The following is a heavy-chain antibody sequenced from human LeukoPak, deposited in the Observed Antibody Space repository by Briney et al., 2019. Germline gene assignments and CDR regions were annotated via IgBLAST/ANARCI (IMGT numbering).Heavy chain of an antibody. D-gene: IGHD1-26*01. CDR3: ARTLVGGTNWFDP. CDR2: INRDGNEK. CDR1: GFNFSNYW. Sequence: PGGSLRLSCAASGFNFSNYWMSWVRQAPGKGLEWVANINRDGNEKYYVDSVRGRFTISRDNAKNSLYLQVNRLRAEDTAVYYCARTLVGGTNWFDPWGQGTLVTVSS. J-gene: IGHJ5*02. V-gene: IGHV3-7*02.